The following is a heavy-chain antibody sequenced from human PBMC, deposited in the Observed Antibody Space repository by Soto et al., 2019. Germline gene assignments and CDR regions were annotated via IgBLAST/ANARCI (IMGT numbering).Heavy chain of an antibody. CDR1: GGSISRYY. CDR3: ASRYGSSFDY. J-gene: IGHJ4*02. D-gene: IGHD6-13*01. Sequence: QVQLQESGPGLVKPSETLSLTCTVSGGSISRYYWSWIRQPPGKGLEWIGYIYHSGSTNYNPSLKSRVTLSVATTKYQSSLNLSSVTAADTAVYYCASRYGSSFDYWGQGTLVTVSS. V-gene: IGHV4-59*08. CDR2: IYHSGST.